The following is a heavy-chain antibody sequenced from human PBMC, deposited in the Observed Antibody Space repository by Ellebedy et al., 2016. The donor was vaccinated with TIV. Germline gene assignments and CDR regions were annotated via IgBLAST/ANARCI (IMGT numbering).Heavy chain of an antibody. CDR2: FSANGGTT. V-gene: IGHV3-23*01. J-gene: IGHJ4*02. D-gene: IGHD3/OR15-3a*01. CDR1: GFPFDSYV. CDR3: ARRSADFAFDS. Sequence: GESLKISCAASGFPFDSYVMNWVRQAPGKGLEWVSIFSANGGTTYYADSVKGRFTISRDNSKNTLFLQMSSLRAEDTAVYFCARRSADFAFDSWGQGTLVTVSS.